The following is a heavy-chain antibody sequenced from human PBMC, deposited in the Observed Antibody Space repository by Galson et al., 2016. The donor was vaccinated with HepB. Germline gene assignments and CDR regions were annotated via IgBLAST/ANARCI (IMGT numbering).Heavy chain of an antibody. J-gene: IGHJ6*02. CDR1: GFTFSTYS. CDR2: IGSGSTTI. Sequence: SLRLSCAASGFTFSTYSMNWVRQAPGKGLEWVSYIGSGSTTIYYADSVKGRFTISRDNAKNSLYLQMNCLRDDDTAVYYCARDGGQQVVRWERLRKVYYYYPMDVWGQGTTFTVSS. V-gene: IGHV3-48*02. CDR3: ARDGGQQVVRWERLRKVYYYYPMDV. D-gene: IGHD6-13*01.